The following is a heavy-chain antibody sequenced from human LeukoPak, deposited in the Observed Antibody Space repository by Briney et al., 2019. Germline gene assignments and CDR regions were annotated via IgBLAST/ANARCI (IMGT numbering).Heavy chain of an antibody. CDR2: ISAYNANT. D-gene: IGHD3-9*01. CDR1: GYTFTSYG. J-gene: IGHJ6*02. CDR3: ARKREKAGGYDILTGYLPQYYYYGMDV. V-gene: IGHV1-18*01. Sequence: ASVKVSCKASGYTFTSYGISWVRQAPGQGLEWMGWISAYNANTNYPQKLQGRVTMTTDTSTSTAYMELRSLRSDDTAVYYCARKREKAGGYDILTGYLPQYYYYGMDVWGQGTTVTVSS.